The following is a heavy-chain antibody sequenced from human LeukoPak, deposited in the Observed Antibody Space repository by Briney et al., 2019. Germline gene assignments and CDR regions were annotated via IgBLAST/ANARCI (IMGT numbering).Heavy chain of an antibody. CDR2: ISSTSAYI. D-gene: IGHD2-21*02. CDR3: ATHRGVTAPIDH. J-gene: IGHJ4*02. Sequence: GGSLRLSCAVSGFTFSRVTMNWVRQAPGKGLEWVACISSTSAYIYYADSVKGRFTIFRDNAKNSVFLEMNSLRTEDTAVYYCATHRGVTAPIDHWGQGILVTVSS. CDR1: GFTFSRVT. V-gene: IGHV3-21*01.